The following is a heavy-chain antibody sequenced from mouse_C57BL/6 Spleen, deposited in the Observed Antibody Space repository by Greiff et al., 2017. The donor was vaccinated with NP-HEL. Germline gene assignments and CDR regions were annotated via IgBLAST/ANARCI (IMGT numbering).Heavy chain of an antibody. V-gene: IGHV2-2*01. D-gene: IGHD2-3*01. Sequence: QVHVKQSGPGLVQPSQSLSITCTVSGFSLTSYGVHWVRQSPGKGLEWLGVIWSGGSTDYNAAFISRLSISKDNSKSQVFFKMNSLQADDTAIYYCARKEDGYYDYYAMDYWGQGTSVTVSS. CDR2: IWSGGST. J-gene: IGHJ4*01. CDR3: ARKEDGYYDYYAMDY. CDR1: GFSLTSYG.